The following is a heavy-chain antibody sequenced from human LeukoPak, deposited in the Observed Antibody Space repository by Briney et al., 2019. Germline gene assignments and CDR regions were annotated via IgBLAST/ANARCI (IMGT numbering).Heavy chain of an antibody. CDR2: IGEDGSEK. V-gene: IGHV3-7*01. J-gene: IGHJ5*02. D-gene: IGHD1-1*01. CDR1: GFTFSSYW. CDR3: ASRSINWYRSANWFDP. Sequence: GGSLRLSCAASGFTFSSYWMTWVRQAPGKGLEWVANIGEDGSEKYYVDSVKGRFTISRDNTKSLLYLQMNSLTAEDTAVYYCASRSINWYRSANWFDPWGQGTLVTVSS.